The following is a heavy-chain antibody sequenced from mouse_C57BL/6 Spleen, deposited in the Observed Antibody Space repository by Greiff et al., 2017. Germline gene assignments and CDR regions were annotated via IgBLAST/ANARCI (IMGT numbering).Heavy chain of an antibody. CDR1: GYTFTSYG. Sequence: QVQLQQSGAELARPGASVKLSCKASGYTFTSYGIRWVKQRTGQGLEWIGEIYPRSGNTYYNEKFKGKATLTADKSSSTAYMELRSLTSEDSAVYFCARYYYGSSYGAMDYWGQGTSVTVSS. V-gene: IGHV1-81*01. CDR2: IYPRSGNT. J-gene: IGHJ4*01. CDR3: ARYYYGSSYGAMDY. D-gene: IGHD1-1*01.